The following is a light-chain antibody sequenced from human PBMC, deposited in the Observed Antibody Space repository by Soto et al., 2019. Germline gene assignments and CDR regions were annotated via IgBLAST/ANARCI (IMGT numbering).Light chain of an antibody. CDR3: QQYYATPFT. CDR1: QSVLYSSNNNNY. J-gene: IGKJ3*01. Sequence: DIVMTQSPDSLAVSLGERATINCKSSQSVLYSSNNNNYLAWYQQKPGQPPKLLLYWASTRESRVPDRFSGSGSGTDFSLTISSLQAEDVAVYYCQQYYATPFTFGPGTKVDI. V-gene: IGKV4-1*01. CDR2: WAS.